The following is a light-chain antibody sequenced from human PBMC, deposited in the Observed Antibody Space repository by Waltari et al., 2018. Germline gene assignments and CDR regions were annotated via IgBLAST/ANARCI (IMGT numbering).Light chain of an antibody. Sequence: DIVMTQSPLSLPVTPGAPASIPCRSSQSILHSNGYYYLHWYLQKPGQSPQLLIHLGSNRASGVPDRFSGSGSGTDFTLKISRVEAEDVGVYYCMQALQTPLTFSGGTKVEIK. V-gene: IGKV2-28*01. J-gene: IGKJ4*01. CDR1: QSILHSNGYYY. CDR2: LGS. CDR3: MQALQTPLT.